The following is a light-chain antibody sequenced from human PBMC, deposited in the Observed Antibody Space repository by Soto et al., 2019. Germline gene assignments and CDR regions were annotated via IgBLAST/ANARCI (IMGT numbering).Light chain of an antibody. CDR1: SGDIGAYNY. CDR3: SSYTTSSTLE. V-gene: IGLV2-14*01. Sequence: QSALTQPASVSGSPGQSITISCTGTSGDIGAYNYVSWYQQHPGKTPKLMIYGVTNRPSGVSNRFSGSKSGSTASLTISGLQAEDEADYYCSSYTTSSTLEFGGGTKLTVL. CDR2: GVT. J-gene: IGLJ2*01.